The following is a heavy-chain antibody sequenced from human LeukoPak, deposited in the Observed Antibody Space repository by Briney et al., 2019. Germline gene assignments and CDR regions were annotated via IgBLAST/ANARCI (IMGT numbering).Heavy chain of an antibody. V-gene: IGHV3-23*01. CDR3: AKERRSGSSAVDF. Sequence: GRSLRLSCAASGFTFTNYAMSWVRQAPGKGLEWVSTISSSGGSTYYADSVKGRFTISRDNSMDTLYLQMSSLRAEDTAVYYCAKERRSGSSAVDFWGQGTLVTVSS. CDR1: GFTFTNYA. CDR2: ISSSGGST. D-gene: IGHD1-26*01. J-gene: IGHJ4*02.